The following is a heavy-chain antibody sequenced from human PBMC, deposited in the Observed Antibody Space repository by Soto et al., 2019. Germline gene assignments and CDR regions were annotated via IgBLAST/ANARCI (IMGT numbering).Heavy chain of an antibody. D-gene: IGHD3-22*01. V-gene: IGHV3-66*01. CDR2: IYSGYST. CDR1: GFTVSSNY. Sequence: PGGSLRLSCAASGFTVSSNYMSWVRQAPGKGLEWVSVIYSGYSTYYADSVKGRFTISRDNSKNTLYLQMNSLKAEDTAVYYCARAYYYDSSGPFDYWGQGTLVTVSS. CDR3: ARAYYYDSSGPFDY. J-gene: IGHJ4*02.